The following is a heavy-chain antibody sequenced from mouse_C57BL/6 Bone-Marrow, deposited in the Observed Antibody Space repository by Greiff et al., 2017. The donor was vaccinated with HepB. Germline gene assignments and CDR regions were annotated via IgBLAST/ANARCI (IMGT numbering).Heavy chain of an antibody. CDR1: GYTFTDYY. J-gene: IGHJ2*01. Sequence: QVQLQQSGAELVRPGASVKLSCKASGYTFTDYYINWVKQRPRQGLEWIARIYPGSGNTYYNEKFKGKATLTAEKSSSTAYMQLSSLTSEDSAVYFCARERLRQGDYFDYWGQGTTLTVSS. V-gene: IGHV1-76*01. CDR3: ARERLRQGDYFDY. D-gene: IGHD2-4*01. CDR2: IYPGSGNT.